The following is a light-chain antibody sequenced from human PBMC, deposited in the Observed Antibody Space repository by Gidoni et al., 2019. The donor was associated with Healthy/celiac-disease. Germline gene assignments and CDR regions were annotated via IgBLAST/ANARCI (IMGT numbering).Light chain of an antibody. CDR2: GAS. V-gene: IGKV3-20*01. CDR3: QQYGSSPQT. J-gene: IGKJ1*01. CDR1: QSLSSSY. Sequence: EIVLTQSPGTLSLSPGERAPLSCRASQSLSSSYLAWYQQKPGQAPRLLIYGASSRATGIPDRFSGSGSGTDFTLTISRLEPEDFAMYYCQQYGSSPQTFGQGTKVEIK.